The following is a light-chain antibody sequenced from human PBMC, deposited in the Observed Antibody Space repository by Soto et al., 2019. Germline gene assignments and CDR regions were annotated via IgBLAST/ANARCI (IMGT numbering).Light chain of an antibody. J-gene: IGKJ1*01. CDR2: AAS. V-gene: IGKV1-12*01. Sequence: DIQMTQSPSSVSASVGDRVTITCRASQGISRWLACYQQQPGKAPKLLIYAASGLQSGVPSRFSGTGSGTDFTLTISRLHPEDFATYYCQQDNSFPLTFGQGTKVEIK. CDR1: QGISRW. CDR3: QQDNSFPLT.